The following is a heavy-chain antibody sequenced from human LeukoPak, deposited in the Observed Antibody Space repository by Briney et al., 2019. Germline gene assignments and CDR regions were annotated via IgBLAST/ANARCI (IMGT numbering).Heavy chain of an antibody. J-gene: IGHJ1*01. V-gene: IGHV4-4*07. CDR3: ARGPLDFWSGYSNTAEYFQH. CDR1: GGSISSYY. D-gene: IGHD3-3*01. CDR2: IYTSGST. Sequence: PSETLSLTWTVSGGSISSYYWSWIRQPAGKGLEWIGRIYTSGSTNYNPSLKSRVTMSVDTSKNQFSLKLSSVTAADTAVYYCARGPLDFWSGYSNTAEYFQHWGQGTLVTASS.